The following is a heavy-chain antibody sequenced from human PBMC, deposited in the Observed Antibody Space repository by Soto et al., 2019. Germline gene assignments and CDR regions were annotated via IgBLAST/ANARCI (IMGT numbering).Heavy chain of an antibody. D-gene: IGHD2-2*01. J-gene: IGHJ6*02. V-gene: IGHV4-31*03. CDR3: ARMNSLPAADPMSRMDFYYGLDV. CDR1: GGSISSGNYY. Sequence: QVQLQESGPGLVKPSQTLSLTCTVSGGSISSGNYYWSWIRQPPGKGLEWIGYIYYSGSTYYNASLKSRLTISLDTSKNQFSLKLTSVTAADTAVYYCARMNSLPAADPMSRMDFYYGLDVWGQGTTVTVSS. CDR2: IYYSGST.